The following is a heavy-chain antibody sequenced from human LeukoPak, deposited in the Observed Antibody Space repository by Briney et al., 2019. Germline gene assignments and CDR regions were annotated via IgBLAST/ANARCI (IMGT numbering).Heavy chain of an antibody. J-gene: IGHJ4*02. CDR1: GFTFSSYA. Sequence: AGGSLRLSCAASGFTFSSYAMSWVRQAPGKGLEWVSAISGSGGSTYYADSVKGRFTISRDNSKNTQYLQMNSLRAYGTAVYYCAKEYGSGSYYYDYWGQGTLVTVSS. V-gene: IGHV3-23*01. D-gene: IGHD3-10*01. CDR3: AKEYGSGSYYYDY. CDR2: ISGSGGST.